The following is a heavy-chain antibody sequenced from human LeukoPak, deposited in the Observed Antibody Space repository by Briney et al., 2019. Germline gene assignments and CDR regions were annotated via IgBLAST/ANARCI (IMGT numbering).Heavy chain of an antibody. D-gene: IGHD6-13*01. CDR3: ARDKTTAGGPVDY. J-gene: IGHJ4*02. Sequence: GGSLRLSCAASGFTFSNYWLRWVRQAPGKGLEWVANIKPDGGEKFYVDSVKGRFTISRDNAKSSLFLQMNSLRAEDTAVYYCARDKTTAGGPVDYWGQGTLVTVSS. V-gene: IGHV3-7*01. CDR2: IKPDGGEK. CDR1: GFTFSNYW.